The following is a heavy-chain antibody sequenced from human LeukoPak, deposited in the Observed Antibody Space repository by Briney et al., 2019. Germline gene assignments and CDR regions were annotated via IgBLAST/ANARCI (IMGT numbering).Heavy chain of an antibody. D-gene: IGHD1-26*01. CDR1: GYTFTGYY. CDR2: INPYTGDT. CDR3: ARDQSGEWELLSGWWFDP. Sequence: ASVKVSCKASGYTFTGYYMHWVRQAPGRGLEWMGWINPYTGDTKYAQRFQGRVTMTRDMSTSTVYMELSNLRSEDTAVYYCARDQSGEWELLSGWWFDPWGQGTLVTVSS. J-gene: IGHJ5*02. V-gene: IGHV1-2*02.